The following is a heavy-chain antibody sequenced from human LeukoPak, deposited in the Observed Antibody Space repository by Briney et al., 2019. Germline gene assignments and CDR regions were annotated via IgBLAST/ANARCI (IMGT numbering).Heavy chain of an antibody. CDR1: GFTFSSYA. D-gene: IGHD3-22*01. V-gene: IGHV3-23*01. CDR2: ISGNGGST. CDR3: AKLTTMIVVVIIDY. Sequence: PGGSLRLSCAASGFTFSSYAMSWVRQAPGKGLEWVSAISGNGGSTYYADSVKGRFTISRDNSKNTLYLQMNSLRAEDTAVYYCAKLTTMIVVVIIDYWGQGTLVTVSS. J-gene: IGHJ4*02.